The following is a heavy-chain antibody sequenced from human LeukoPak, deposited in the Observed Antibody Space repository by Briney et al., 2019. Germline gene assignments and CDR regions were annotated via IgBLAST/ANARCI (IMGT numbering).Heavy chain of an antibody. J-gene: IGHJ4*02. CDR3: ARDHSSSWYFDY. CDR2: INAGNGNT. D-gene: IGHD6-13*01. V-gene: IGHV1-3*01. Sequence: ASVKVSCKASGYTFTSYAMHWVRQAPGQRLEWMGWINAGNGNTKYSQKLRGRVTITRDTSATTAYMELSSLRSEDTAVYYCARDHSSSWYFDYWGQGTLVTVSS. CDR1: GYTFTSYA.